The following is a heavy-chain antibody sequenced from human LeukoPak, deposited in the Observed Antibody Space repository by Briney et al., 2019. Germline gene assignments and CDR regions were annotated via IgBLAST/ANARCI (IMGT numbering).Heavy chain of an antibody. CDR1: VFTFSSYW. Sequence: PGGSLRLSCAAYVFTFSSYWMHLVRQAPGKGLVWVSRINSDGTITNYADSVKGRFTISRDNAKNTLYLQMNSLRAEDTAVYYCARVQYLDYWGQGTLVTVSS. CDR2: INSDGTIT. CDR3: ARVQYLDY. J-gene: IGHJ4*02. V-gene: IGHV3-74*01.